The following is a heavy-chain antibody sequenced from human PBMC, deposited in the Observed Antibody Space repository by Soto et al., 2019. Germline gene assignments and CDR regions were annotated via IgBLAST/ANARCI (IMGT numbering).Heavy chain of an antibody. CDR1: GFTFSSYG. CDR3: AKVLRAVRGVIKSY. Sequence: PGGSLRLSCAASGFTFSSYGMHWVRQAPGKEMEWVAVISYDGSNKYYADSVKGRFTISRDNSKNTLYLQMNSLSAEDTAVYYCAKVLRAVRGVIKSYWGQGTLVTVSS. J-gene: IGHJ4*02. D-gene: IGHD3-10*01. V-gene: IGHV3-30*18. CDR2: ISYDGSNK.